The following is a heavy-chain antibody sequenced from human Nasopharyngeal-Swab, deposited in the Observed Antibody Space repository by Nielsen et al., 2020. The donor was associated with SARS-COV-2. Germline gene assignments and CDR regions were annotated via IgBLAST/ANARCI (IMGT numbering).Heavy chain of an antibody. V-gene: IGHV4-59*01. CDR2: VYSTGST. Sequence: SETLSLTCTVSGGSISDYFWSWIRQPPGKGLEWIGYVYSTGSTDYNPSLQSRLTISVDTPKNQFSLKLSSVTAGDTAVYYCARSPSGWWGLIDFWGQGTLVTVSS. J-gene: IGHJ4*02. CDR3: ARSPSGWWGLIDF. CDR1: GGSISDYF. D-gene: IGHD6-19*01.